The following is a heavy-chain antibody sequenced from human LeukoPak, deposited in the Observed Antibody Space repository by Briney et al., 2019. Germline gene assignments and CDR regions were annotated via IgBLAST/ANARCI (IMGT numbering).Heavy chain of an antibody. CDR2: ISSSSSYI. J-gene: IGHJ3*02. CDR3: ARDSSTGAHDAFDI. CDR1: GFTFSSYS. D-gene: IGHD3-10*01. V-gene: IGHV3-21*01. Sequence: PGGSLRLSCAPSGFTFSSYSMNCVREAPGKGLEWVSSISSSSSYIYYADSVKGRFTISRDNAKNSLYLQMNSPRSEDTAVYYCARDSSTGAHDAFDIWGEGKMVTVSS.